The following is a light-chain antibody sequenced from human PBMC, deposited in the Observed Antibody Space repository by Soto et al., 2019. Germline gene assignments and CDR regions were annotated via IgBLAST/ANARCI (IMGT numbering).Light chain of an antibody. CDR2: DNK. V-gene: IGLV3-21*02. CDR1: NLGSKS. J-gene: IGLJ3*02. CDR3: QVWDSTSDHWV. Sequence: SYVLTQPPSVSVAPGQTARITCGGNNLGSKSVHWYQQSPGQAPVLVVYDNKDRPAGIPERFSGSKSGNTAALTISGVEAGDEADYFCQVWDSTSDHWVFGGGTKLTVL.